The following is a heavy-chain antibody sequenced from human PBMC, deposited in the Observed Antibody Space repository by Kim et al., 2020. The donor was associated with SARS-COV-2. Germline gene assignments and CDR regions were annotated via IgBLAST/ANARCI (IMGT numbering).Heavy chain of an antibody. Sequence: VKGRFTISRDNAKNSLYLQMNSLRAEDTAVYYCARDRKYYDILTGYSPPDWGQGTLVTVSS. V-gene: IGHV3-21*01. CDR3: ARDRKYYDILTGYSPPD. J-gene: IGHJ4*02. D-gene: IGHD3-9*01.